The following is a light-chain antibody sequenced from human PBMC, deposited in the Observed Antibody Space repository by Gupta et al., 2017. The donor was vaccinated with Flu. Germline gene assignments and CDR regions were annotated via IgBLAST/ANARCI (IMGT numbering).Light chain of an antibody. CDR3: KQRKHCPRT. CDR1: QSLGDSAGKTY. CDR2: RAS. Sequence: VTLGQSASICCRSSQSLGDSAGKTYLNWYQKRPGQSPRRLIDRASSGNYGVPDRFSGGGGGNDFTLKINREEAEDVGVYYCKQRKHCPRTFGQGTKLEIK. J-gene: IGKJ2*01. V-gene: IGKV2-30*01.